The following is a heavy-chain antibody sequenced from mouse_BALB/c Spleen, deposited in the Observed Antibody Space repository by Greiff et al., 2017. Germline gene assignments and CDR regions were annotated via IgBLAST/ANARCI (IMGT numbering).Heavy chain of an antibody. CDR2: IYPGDGDT. CDR3: ARSHAGYYAMDY. V-gene: IGHV1-80*01. J-gene: IGHJ4*01. CDR1: GYAFSSYW. Sequence: VQLHQSGAELVRPGSSVKISCKASGYAFSSYWMNWVKQRPGQGLEWIGQIYPGDGDTNYNGKFKGKATLTADKSSSTAYMQLSSLTSEDSAVYFCARSHAGYYAMDYWGQGTSVTVSS.